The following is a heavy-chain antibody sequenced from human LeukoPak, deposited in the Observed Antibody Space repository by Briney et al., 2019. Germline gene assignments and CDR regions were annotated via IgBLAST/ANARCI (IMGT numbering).Heavy chain of an antibody. Sequence: SETLSLTCTVSGGSFSRYSWIWIQQPAGKGLEWIGRIYTSESTNYNPSLKSRVTISVDKSKDQFSLKLSSVTAADTAVYYCARVGSGDYSPFDYWGQGTLVTVSS. V-gene: IGHV4-4*07. CDR1: GGSFSRYS. D-gene: IGHD1-26*01. CDR3: ARVGSGDYSPFDY. J-gene: IGHJ4*02. CDR2: IYTSEST.